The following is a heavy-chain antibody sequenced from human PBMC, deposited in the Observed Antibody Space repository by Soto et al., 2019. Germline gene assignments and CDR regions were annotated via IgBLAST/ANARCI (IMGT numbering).Heavy chain of an antibody. J-gene: IGHJ4*01. Sequence: EVQLVDSGGDLVKPGGSLRLSCACSGFAFSNAWINWVRQAPGKGLEWVGRIKSRALGGTTDFAAPVRGRFAITRDDSRNVAYMQMNSLNTEDTAVYYCTTDSYSTMIEVRFDYWGHGTPVTVSS. CDR2: IKSRALGGTT. D-gene: IGHD3-22*01. CDR3: TTDSYSTMIEVRFDY. V-gene: IGHV3-15*07. CDR1: GFAFSNAW.